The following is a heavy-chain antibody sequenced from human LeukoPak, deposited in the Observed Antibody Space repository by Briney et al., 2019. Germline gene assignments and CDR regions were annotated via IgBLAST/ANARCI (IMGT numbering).Heavy chain of an antibody. D-gene: IGHD5-24*01. Sequence: SVKGSCKAFGGTFSSYAISWVRQAPGQGLEWMGRIIPILGIANYAQKFQGRVTITADKSTSTAYMELSSLKSEDTAVYYCARGDERAGSPMDYWGQGTLVTVSS. CDR3: ARGDERAGSPMDY. J-gene: IGHJ4*02. V-gene: IGHV1-69*04. CDR2: IIPILGIA. CDR1: GGTFSSYA.